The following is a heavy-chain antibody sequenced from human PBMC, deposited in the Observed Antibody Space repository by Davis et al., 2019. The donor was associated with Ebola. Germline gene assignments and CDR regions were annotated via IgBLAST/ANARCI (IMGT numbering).Heavy chain of an antibody. Sequence: SETLSLTCTVSGGSISSYYWSWIRQPPGKGLEWIGYIYYSGSTNYNPSLKSRVTISVDTSKNQFSLKLSSVTAADTAVYYCARSIVVVVAATPVYYYYGMDVWGQGTTVTVSS. J-gene: IGHJ6*02. V-gene: IGHV4-59*08. CDR3: ARSIVVVVAATPVYYYYGMDV. D-gene: IGHD2-15*01. CDR2: IYYSGST. CDR1: GGSISSYY.